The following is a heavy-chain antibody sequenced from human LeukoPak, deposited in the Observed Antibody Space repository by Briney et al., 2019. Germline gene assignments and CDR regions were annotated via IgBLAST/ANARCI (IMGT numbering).Heavy chain of an antibody. CDR1: GFTFSSYA. Sequence: PGGSLRLSCAASGFTFSSYAMSWVRQAPGKGLEWVSTVTGSGGSTYNADSVRGRFTISRDNSKNTLYLQMNSLRAEDTAVYYCAKHMGLVGTTLHHWGQGTLVTVSS. CDR2: VTGSGGST. CDR3: AKHMGLVGTTLHH. J-gene: IGHJ1*01. V-gene: IGHV3-23*01. D-gene: IGHD1-26*01.